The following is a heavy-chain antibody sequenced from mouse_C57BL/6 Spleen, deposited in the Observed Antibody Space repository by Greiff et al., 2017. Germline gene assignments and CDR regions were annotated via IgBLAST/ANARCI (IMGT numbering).Heavy chain of an antibody. V-gene: IGHV5-17*01. CDR3: ARGANWYYFDY. Sequence: EVKLMESGGGLVKPGGSLKLSCAASGFTFSDYGMHWVRQAPEKGLEWVAYISSGSSTIYYADTVKGRFTISRDNAKNTLFLQMTSLRSEDTAMYYCARGANWYYFDYWGQGTTLTVSS. D-gene: IGHD4-1*01. CDR1: GFTFSDYG. J-gene: IGHJ2*01. CDR2: ISSGSSTI.